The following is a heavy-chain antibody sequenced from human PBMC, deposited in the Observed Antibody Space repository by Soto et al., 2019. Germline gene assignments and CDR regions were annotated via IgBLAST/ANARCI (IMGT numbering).Heavy chain of an antibody. J-gene: IGHJ6*03. Sequence: VQLVESGGGLVQPGGSLRLSCAVSGFTFSSYWMSWVRQAPGKGLEWVANIKQDGSEKYYVDSVKGRFTISRDNAKNSLYLQMNSLRAEDTAVYYCASLGVLVVVPAAPHPYYMDVWGKGTTVTVSS. CDR2: IKQDGSEK. CDR3: ASLGVLVVVPAAPHPYYMDV. CDR1: GFTFSSYW. D-gene: IGHD2-2*01. V-gene: IGHV3-7*01.